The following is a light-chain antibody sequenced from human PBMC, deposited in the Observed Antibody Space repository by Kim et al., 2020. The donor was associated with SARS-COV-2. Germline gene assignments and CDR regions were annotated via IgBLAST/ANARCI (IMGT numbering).Light chain of an antibody. CDR3: SSYAGSNNLGV. Sequence: QSVTISSTGTSSDVGDYNYVSWYQQHPGKAPTLMIYEVSKQPSGVPDRFSGSKSGNTASLTVSGLQAEDEADYYCSSYAGSNNLGVFGGGTQLTVL. CDR2: EVS. V-gene: IGLV2-8*01. J-gene: IGLJ2*01. CDR1: SSDVGDYNY.